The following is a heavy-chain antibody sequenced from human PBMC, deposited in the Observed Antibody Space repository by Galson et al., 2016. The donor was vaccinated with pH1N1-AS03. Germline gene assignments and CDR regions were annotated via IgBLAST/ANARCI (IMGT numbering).Heavy chain of an antibody. Sequence: SLRLSCAASGFTFSDYYMTWVRQAPGKGLECISSIGPNSRYIEYADSVRGRFTISRDNAQNSVYLQMNSLEAEHTAIYYCTRDPRFLDFWGQGTLVTVSS. D-gene: IGHD2-21*01. J-gene: IGHJ4*02. V-gene: IGHV3-11*05. CDR2: IGPNSRYI. CDR3: TRDPRFLDF. CDR1: GFTFSDYY.